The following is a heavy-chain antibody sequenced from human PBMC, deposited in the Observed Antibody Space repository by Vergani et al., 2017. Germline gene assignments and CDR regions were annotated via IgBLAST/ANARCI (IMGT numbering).Heavy chain of an antibody. Sequence: EVQLVESGGGLVKPGGSLRLSCEVSGFTFSSYCMNWVRQAPGKGLEWVSSINSRSDYIYYADSVKGRFTISRDNAKNSLYLQMNSLRVEDTAVYYCASNLYCCGATCYARSIDYWGQGTLVTVSS. D-gene: IGHD2-15*01. CDR3: ASNLYCCGATCYARSIDY. J-gene: IGHJ4*02. V-gene: IGHV3-21*01. CDR1: GFTFSSYC. CDR2: INSRSDYI.